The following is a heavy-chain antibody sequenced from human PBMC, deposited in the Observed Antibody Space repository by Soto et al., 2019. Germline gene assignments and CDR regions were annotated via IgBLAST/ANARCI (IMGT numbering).Heavy chain of an antibody. CDR3: ASDRYGGRGHPNYYYYYYMDV. CDR1: GFTFSDYY. J-gene: IGHJ6*03. V-gene: IGHV3-11*01. Sequence: QVQLVESGGGLVKPGGSLRLSCAASGFTFSDYYMSWIRQAPGKGLAWVSYISSSGSTIYYADSVKGRFTISRDNAKNSLYLQMNSLRAEDTAVYYCASDRYGGRGHPNYYYYYYMDVWGKGTTVTVSS. CDR2: ISSSGSTI. D-gene: IGHD4-17*01.